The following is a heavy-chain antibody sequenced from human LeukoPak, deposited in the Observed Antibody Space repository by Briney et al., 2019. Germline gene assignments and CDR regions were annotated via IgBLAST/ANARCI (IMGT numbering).Heavy chain of an antibody. Sequence: PSETLTLSCTVSGGSSSSGNSYWTWIRQPAGKGLEWIGLIYPSGTTNYNPSLKSRLTISLDTSKNQFSLRLTSVTAADTAIYYCAREFHYWGQGTVVTVSS. CDR3: AREFHY. J-gene: IGHJ4*02. CDR2: IYPSGTT. CDR1: GGSSSSGNSY. V-gene: IGHV4-61*02.